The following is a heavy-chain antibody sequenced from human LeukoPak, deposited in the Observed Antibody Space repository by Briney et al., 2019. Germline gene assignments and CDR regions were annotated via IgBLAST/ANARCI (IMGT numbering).Heavy chain of an antibody. D-gene: IGHD5/OR15-5a*01. CDR1: GYTFTSYG. J-gene: IGHJ4*02. V-gene: IGHV1-18*01. CDR2: ISAYNGNT. CDR3: ARDWVSTPQLDY. Sequence: ASVKVSCKASGYTFTSYGISWVRQAPGQGLEWMRWISAYNGNTNYAQNLQGRVTMTTDTSTSTAYMELRSLRSDDTAVYYCARDWVSTPQLDYWGQGTLVTVSS.